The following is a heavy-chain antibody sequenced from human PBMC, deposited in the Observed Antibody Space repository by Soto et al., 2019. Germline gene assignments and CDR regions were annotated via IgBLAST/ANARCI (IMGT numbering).Heavy chain of an antibody. CDR1: GFTFCSFA. Sequence: GGSLRLSCPASGFTFCSFAMRWVRQAPWKGLEWVSAIDSSTGVNTYYGDSVKGRFTISREDSRSTLYRQMNSLRVDDTAVYYCARPLVAVARTRWFDPWRQGILVTVPS. CDR2: IDSSTGVNT. D-gene: IGHD6-19*01. J-gene: IGHJ5*02. V-gene: IGHV3-23*01. CDR3: ARPLVAVARTRWFDP.